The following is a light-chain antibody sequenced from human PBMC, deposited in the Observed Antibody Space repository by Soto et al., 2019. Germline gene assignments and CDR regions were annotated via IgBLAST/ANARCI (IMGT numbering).Light chain of an antibody. J-gene: IGLJ1*01. CDR1: SSDVGGYKY. V-gene: IGLV2-14*01. CDR2: DVS. CDR3: SSSTSYTSYV. Sequence: QSALTQPASVSGSPGQSIAISCTGTSSDVGGYKYVSWYQQYPGKAPKLMIYDVSNRPSGVPDRFSGSKSGNTSSLTISGLQSEDQADYYGSSSTSYTSYVFVTGTKVAVL.